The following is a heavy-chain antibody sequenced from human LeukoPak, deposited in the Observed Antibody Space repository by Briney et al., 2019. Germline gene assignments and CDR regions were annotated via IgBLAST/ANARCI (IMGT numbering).Heavy chain of an antibody. CDR2: IYPGDSDT. Sequence: GESLKISCKGSGYSFTSYWIGWVRQMPGKGLEWMGIIYPGDSDTRYSPSFQGQVTISADKSISTAYLQWSSLKASDTAMHYCARQNYYDSSGYRSAAFDYWGQGTLVTVSS. CDR1: GYSFTSYW. CDR3: ARQNYYDSSGYRSAAFDY. V-gene: IGHV5-51*01. D-gene: IGHD3-22*01. J-gene: IGHJ4*02.